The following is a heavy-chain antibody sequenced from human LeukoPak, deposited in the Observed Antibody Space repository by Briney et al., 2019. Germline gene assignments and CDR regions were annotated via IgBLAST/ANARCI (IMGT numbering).Heavy chain of an antibody. CDR2: INHSGST. CDR3: ARRSYYDFWSGSSNGFDY. CDR1: GGSFSGYY. J-gene: IGHJ4*02. V-gene: IGHV4-34*01. D-gene: IGHD3-3*01. Sequence: PSETLSLTCAVYGGSFSGYYWSWIRQPPGKGLEWIGEINHSGSTNYNPSLKSRVTISVDTSKSQFSLKLSSVTAADTAVYYCARRSYYDFWSGSSNGFDYWGQGTLVTVSS.